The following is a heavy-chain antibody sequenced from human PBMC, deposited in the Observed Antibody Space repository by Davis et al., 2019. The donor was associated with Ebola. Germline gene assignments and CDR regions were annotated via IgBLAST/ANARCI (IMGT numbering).Heavy chain of an antibody. V-gene: IGHV3-73*01. CDR3: SGGFDY. J-gene: IGHJ4*02. Sequence: GESLKISCAASGFTLSGSAMHWVRQASGKGLEWVGRIRSKANSYATAYAASVKGRFTISRDDSKNTAYLQMNSLKTEDTAVYYCSGGFDYWGQGTLVTVSS. CDR1: GFTLSGSA. D-gene: IGHD2-15*01. CDR2: IRSKANSYAT.